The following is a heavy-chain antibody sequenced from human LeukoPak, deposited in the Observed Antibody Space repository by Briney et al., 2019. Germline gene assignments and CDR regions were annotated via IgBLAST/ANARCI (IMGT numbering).Heavy chain of an antibody. V-gene: IGHV3-21*04. Sequence: PGGSLRLSCAASGFTFSSYSMNWVRQAPGKGLEWVSSISSSSSYIYYADSVKGRFTISRDNAKNSLYLQMNSLRAEDTALYYCARVDYSYYYDSQDAFDIWGQGTMVTVSS. D-gene: IGHD3-22*01. CDR1: GFTFSSYS. J-gene: IGHJ3*02. CDR2: ISSSSSYI. CDR3: ARVDYSYYYDSQDAFDI.